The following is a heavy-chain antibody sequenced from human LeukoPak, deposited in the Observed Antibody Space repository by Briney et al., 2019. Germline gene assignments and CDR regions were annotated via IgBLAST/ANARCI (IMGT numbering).Heavy chain of an antibody. J-gene: IGHJ3*02. V-gene: IGHV1-24*01. CDR1: GYNLTELS. D-gene: IGHD1-26*01. CDR3: ATDLPAGATRDAFDI. Sequence: ASVKVSCKVSGYNLTELSMHWVRQAPGKGLEWMGGFDPEDGETIYAQKFQGRVTMTEDTSTDTAYMELSSLRSEDTAVYYCATDLPAGATRDAFDIWGQGTMVTVSS. CDR2: FDPEDGET.